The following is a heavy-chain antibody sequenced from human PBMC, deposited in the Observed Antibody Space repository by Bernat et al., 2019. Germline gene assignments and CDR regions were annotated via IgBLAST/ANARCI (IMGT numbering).Heavy chain of an antibody. J-gene: IGHJ4*02. Sequence: EVQLVESGGGLVQPGGSLRLSCAASGCTFSSYWMSWVRQAPGKGLEWVANIKQDGSEKYYVDSVKGRFTISRDNAKNSLYLQMNSLRAEDTAVYYCARDYYDSSGYYCNFDYWGQGTLVTVSS. CDR3: ARDYYDSSGYYCNFDY. CDR1: GCTFSSYW. D-gene: IGHD3-22*01. V-gene: IGHV3-7*03. CDR2: IKQDGSEK.